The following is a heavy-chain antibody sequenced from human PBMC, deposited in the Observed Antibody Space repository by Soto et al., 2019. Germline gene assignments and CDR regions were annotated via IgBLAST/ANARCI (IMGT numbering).Heavy chain of an antibody. V-gene: IGHV1-18*01. Sequence: ASVKVSCKASGYTFNRYGISWVRQAPGEGLEWMGWINIYNGKTDYTQKFQGRITMTADTSTTTAYLQMNSLKTEDTAVYYCTRVARDGYGPPFDYGGQGTLVTVSS. CDR1: GYTFNRYG. J-gene: IGHJ4*02. CDR3: TRVARDGYGPPFDY. CDR2: INIYNGKT. D-gene: IGHD5-12*01.